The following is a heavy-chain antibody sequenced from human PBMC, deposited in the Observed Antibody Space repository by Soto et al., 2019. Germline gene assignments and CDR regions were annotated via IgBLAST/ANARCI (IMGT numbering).Heavy chain of an antibody. V-gene: IGHV4-4*07. D-gene: IGHD6-13*01. CDR2: IHTTDGT. Sequence: KTSETQSLTCTVSGGSISSYYWSWIRQPAGKGMEWIGRIHTTDGTNYNPPLKSRVTMSIDTSNNQFSLKPSSLTAADTAVYYCARALSSAAGLYFDFWGQGTLVTVSS. CDR3: ARALSSAAGLYFDF. CDR1: GGSISSYY. J-gene: IGHJ4*02.